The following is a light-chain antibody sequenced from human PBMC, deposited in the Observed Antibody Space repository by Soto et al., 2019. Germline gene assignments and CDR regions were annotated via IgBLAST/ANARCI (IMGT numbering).Light chain of an antibody. Sequence: QAVVTQEPSLTVSPGGTVTLTCASSPGSVTTGHYPYWFQQKPGQAPRTLIYDTSKKHSWTPARFSGSLLGGKAALTLSGAQPEDEADYYCLLSYSGAWVFGGGTKLTVL. CDR1: PGSVTTGHY. CDR2: DTS. J-gene: IGLJ3*02. CDR3: LLSYSGAWV. V-gene: IGLV7-46*01.